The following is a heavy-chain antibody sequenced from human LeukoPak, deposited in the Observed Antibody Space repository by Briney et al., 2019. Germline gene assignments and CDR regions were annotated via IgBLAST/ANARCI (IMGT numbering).Heavy chain of an antibody. CDR2: INPNSGGT. CDR3: ARDHAYYDSGSNYAFDY. V-gene: IGHV1-2*02. J-gene: IGHJ4*02. CDR1: GYTFIDYY. D-gene: IGHD3-10*01. Sequence: ASVKVSCKASGYTFIDYYLHWVRQAPGQGLDWMGWINPNSGGTNYARKSQGRVTMTRDTSISTAYMEVSRLRSDDTAVYYCARDHAYYDSGSNYAFDYWGQGTLVTVSS.